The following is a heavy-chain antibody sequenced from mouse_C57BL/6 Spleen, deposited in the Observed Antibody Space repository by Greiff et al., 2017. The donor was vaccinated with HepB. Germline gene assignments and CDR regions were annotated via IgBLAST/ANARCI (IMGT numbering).Heavy chain of an antibody. Sequence: EVQRVESGGGLVQPGGSLSLSCAASGFTFTDYYMSWVRQPPGKALEWLGFIRNKANGYTTEYSASVKGRFTISRDNSQSILYLQMNALRAEDSATYYCARSKLGRYFDVWGTGTTVTVSS. CDR1: GFTFTDYY. CDR3: ARSKLGRYFDV. J-gene: IGHJ1*03. V-gene: IGHV7-3*01. CDR2: IRNKANGYTT. D-gene: IGHD4-1*01.